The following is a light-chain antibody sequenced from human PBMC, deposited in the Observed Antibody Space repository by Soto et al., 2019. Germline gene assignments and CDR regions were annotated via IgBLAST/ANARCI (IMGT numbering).Light chain of an antibody. CDR1: SSDVCGYNY. CDR3: SSYTSISTYV. Sequence: QSGLTQPASLSGAPGPASTISCTGTSSDVCGYNYVSWYQQHPGKAPKLMIYEVSNRPSGVSNRFSGSKSGNTASLTISGLQAEDEADYYCSSYTSISTYVFGTGTRSPS. V-gene: IGLV2-14*01. CDR2: EVS. J-gene: IGLJ1*01.